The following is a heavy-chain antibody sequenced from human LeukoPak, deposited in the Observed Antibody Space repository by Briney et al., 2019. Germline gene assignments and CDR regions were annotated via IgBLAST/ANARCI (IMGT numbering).Heavy chain of an antibody. D-gene: IGHD3-3*01. CDR2: IYSGGST. J-gene: IGHJ4*02. CDR1: GFTFSRYG. V-gene: IGHV3-53*01. CDR3: ATGGRSGVALEQ. Sequence: GGSLRLSCAASGFTFSRYGMHWVRQAPGKGLEWISLIYSGGSTYYADSVMGRFTISRDSSKTTLFLQMNSLRAEDTAVYYCATGGRSGVALEQWGQGTLVTVSS.